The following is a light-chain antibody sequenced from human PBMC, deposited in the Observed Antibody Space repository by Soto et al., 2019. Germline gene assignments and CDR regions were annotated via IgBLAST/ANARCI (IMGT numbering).Light chain of an antibody. Sequence: DIQMTQSPSSLSASVGDRVTITCRASQGISNFLAWYQQRPGKVPKVLIYAASTLQSGVPSRFSGSGSGTDFTLTSRSLQPEDVATYYCQKYNSAPSLTFGGGTKVEIK. CDR2: AAS. J-gene: IGKJ4*01. CDR1: QGISNF. V-gene: IGKV1-27*01. CDR3: QKYNSAPSLT.